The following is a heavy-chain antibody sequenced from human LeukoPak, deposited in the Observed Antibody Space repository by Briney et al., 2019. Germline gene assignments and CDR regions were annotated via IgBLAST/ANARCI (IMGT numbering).Heavy chain of an antibody. V-gene: IGHV6-1*01. CDR3: AREGPGTDV. CDR1: GDTVSTNRTT. CDR2: TYHRSKWLN. Sequence: SQTLSLTCAISGDTVSTNRTTWTWIRQSPSRGLEWLGRTYHRSKWLNDYETSVKSRLTITPDTSKNQFSLHLNSVTPEDTAVYYCAREGPGTDVWGQGTTVTVSS. J-gene: IGHJ6*02.